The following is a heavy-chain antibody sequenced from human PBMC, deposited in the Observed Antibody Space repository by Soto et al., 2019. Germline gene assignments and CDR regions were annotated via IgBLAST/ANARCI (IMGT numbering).Heavy chain of an antibody. J-gene: IGHJ6*02. Sequence: QVQLQESGPGLVKPSQTLSLTCTVSGGSISSGNNYWSWIRQHPGKGLEWIGYFYYSGSTYYNPSLKSRLTISVDTSKNQFSLKLSSVTAADTAVYYCARGADYYGSGRYGMDVWGQGTTVTVSS. D-gene: IGHD3-10*01. CDR1: GGSISSGNNY. V-gene: IGHV4-31*03. CDR3: ARGADYYGSGRYGMDV. CDR2: FYYSGST.